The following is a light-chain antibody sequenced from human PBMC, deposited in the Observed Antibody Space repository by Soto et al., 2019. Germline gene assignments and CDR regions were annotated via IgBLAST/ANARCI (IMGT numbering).Light chain of an antibody. V-gene: IGLV2-14*01. J-gene: IGLJ1*01. CDR3: NSWTRSSTYI. CDR1: SSDVGAYNY. Sequence: QSVLTQPASVSGSPGQSITIACTGTSSDVGAYNYVTWHQQHPGKVPKLIIYEVSNRPSGVSDRFSGSKSGNTASLTISGLQAEDEADYYCNSWTRSSTYIFGTRTKVTVL. CDR2: EVS.